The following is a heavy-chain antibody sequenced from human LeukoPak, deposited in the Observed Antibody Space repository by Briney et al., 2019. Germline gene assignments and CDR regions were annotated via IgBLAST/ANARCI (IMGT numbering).Heavy chain of an antibody. D-gene: IGHD6-6*01. J-gene: IGHJ5*02. CDR2: IYYTGST. CDR3: ARHGPLTRYSSSSGWFDP. Sequence: SETLSLTCTVSGGSISSSSYYWGWLRQPAGKGLEWIGSIYYTGSTYYNPSLKRRVTISVDTSNNQFSLKLSSVTAADTAVYYCARHGPLTRYSSSSGWFDPWGQGTLVTVSP. V-gene: IGHV4-39*01. CDR1: GGSISSSSYY.